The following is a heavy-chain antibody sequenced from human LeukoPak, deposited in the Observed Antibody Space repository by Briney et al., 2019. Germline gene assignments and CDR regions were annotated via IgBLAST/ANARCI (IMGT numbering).Heavy chain of an antibody. CDR2: INAGNGNT. D-gene: IGHD1-26*01. Sequence: ASVKVSCKASGYTFTSYDMHWVRQAPGQRLEWMGWINAGNGNTKYSQKFQGRVTITRDTSASTAYMELSSLSSEDTALYYCARRVGLVGPHFDHWGQGTLVTVSS. V-gene: IGHV1-3*01. CDR3: ARRVGLVGPHFDH. J-gene: IGHJ4*02. CDR1: GYTFTSYD.